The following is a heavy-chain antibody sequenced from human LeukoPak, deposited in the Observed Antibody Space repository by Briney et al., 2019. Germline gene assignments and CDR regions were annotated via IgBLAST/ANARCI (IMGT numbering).Heavy chain of an antibody. D-gene: IGHD3-10*01. V-gene: IGHV1-69*13. J-gene: IGHJ5*02. CDR1: GGTFSSSA. Sequence: SVKVSCKASGGTFSSSAISWVRQAPGQGLEWLGGIIPIFGSSNYAQNFQDRVTITADESTSTAYMELSSLRSEDTAVYYCATHIFSGFGELYGWFDPWGQGTLVTVSS. CDR3: ATHIFSGFGELYGWFDP. CDR2: IIPIFGSS.